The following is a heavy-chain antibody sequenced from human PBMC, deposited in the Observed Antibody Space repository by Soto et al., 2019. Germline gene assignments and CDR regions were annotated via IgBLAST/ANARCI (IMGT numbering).Heavy chain of an antibody. V-gene: IGHV4-4*02. D-gene: IGHD6-25*01. J-gene: IGHJ4*02. Sequence: QVQLQESGPGLVKPSGTLSLTCAVSGDSISSSKWWSWVRQPPGKGLEWIGEIYHSGTTTYNPSLMSRVIISGDKSKNQFSLKVTSVTDADTAVYFCARGERQQQRDYWGQGTLVTVSS. CDR3: ARGERQQQRDY. CDR2: IYHSGTT. CDR1: GDSISSSKW.